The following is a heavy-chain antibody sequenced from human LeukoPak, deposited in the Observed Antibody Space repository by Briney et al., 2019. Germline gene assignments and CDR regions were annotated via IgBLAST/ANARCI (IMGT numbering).Heavy chain of an antibody. J-gene: IGHJ4*02. CDR2: ITYYQGNT. Sequence: ASVKVSCKASGYTLSSFGLSWVRQAPGQGLEWMGWITYYQGNTNAAERFRGRLTMTSDTSTNTAYMELRGLTSDDTATYYCAKQLCSSSGCHGVLPGAEDYWGQGTLVTVPT. V-gene: IGHV1-18*01. CDR3: AKQLCSSSGCHGVLPGAEDY. CDR1: GYTLSSFG. D-gene: IGHD2-8*01.